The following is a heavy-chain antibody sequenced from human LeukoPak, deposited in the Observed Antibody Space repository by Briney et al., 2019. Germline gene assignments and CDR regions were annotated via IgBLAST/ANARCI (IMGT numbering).Heavy chain of an antibody. V-gene: IGHV4-34*01. Sequence: PSETLSLTCAVYGGSFSGYYWSWIRQPPGKGLEWIGEINHSGSTNYNPSLKSRVTISVDTSKNQFSLKLSSVTAADTAVYYCARTRALPYCSSTSCRSANYYYYGMDVWGQGTTVTVSS. J-gene: IGHJ6*02. D-gene: IGHD2-2*01. CDR3: ARTRALPYCSSTSCRSANYYYYGMDV. CDR1: GGSFSGYY. CDR2: INHSGST.